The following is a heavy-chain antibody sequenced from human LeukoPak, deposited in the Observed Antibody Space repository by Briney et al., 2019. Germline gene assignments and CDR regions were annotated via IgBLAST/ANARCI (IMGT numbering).Heavy chain of an antibody. CDR1: GDSLSSNSVT. CDR3: ARRLTQYDCFDP. J-gene: IGHJ5*02. Sequence: SKTLSLTCAISGDSLSSNSVTWNWIRQSPSRGLEWLGRTYYRSTWYNDYAVSVRGRITVNPDTSKSQFSLHLNSVTPEDTAVYYCARRLTQYDCFDPWGQGILVTVSS. D-gene: IGHD2-2*01. V-gene: IGHV6-1*01. CDR2: TYYRSTWYN.